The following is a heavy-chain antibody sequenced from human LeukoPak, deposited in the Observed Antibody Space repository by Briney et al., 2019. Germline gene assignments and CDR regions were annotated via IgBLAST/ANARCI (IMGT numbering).Heavy chain of an antibody. CDR3: ARAWRGGYGMDV. CDR1: GGTFSSYA. V-gene: IGHV1-69*04. Sequence: SVKVSCKASGGTFSSYAISWVRQAPGQGLEWMGRIIPILGIANYAQKFQGRVTITADKSTSTAYMELSSLRSDDTAVYYCARAWRGGYGMDVWGQGTTVTVSS. J-gene: IGHJ6*02. D-gene: IGHD3-3*01. CDR2: IIPILGIA.